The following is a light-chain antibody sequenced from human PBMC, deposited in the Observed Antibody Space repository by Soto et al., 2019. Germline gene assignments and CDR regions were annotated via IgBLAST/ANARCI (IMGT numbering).Light chain of an antibody. CDR1: SSDIGGYNY. CDR3: CSYAGSKNGV. J-gene: IGLJ1*01. CDR2: EVT. Sequence: QSALTKPPSASGSPGQSVTISCTGTSSDIGGYNYVSWYQQHPGKAPKLMIYEVTKRPSGVPDRFSGSKSGNTASLTVSGLQAEDEADYYCCSYAGSKNGVFGTGTKLTVL. V-gene: IGLV2-8*01.